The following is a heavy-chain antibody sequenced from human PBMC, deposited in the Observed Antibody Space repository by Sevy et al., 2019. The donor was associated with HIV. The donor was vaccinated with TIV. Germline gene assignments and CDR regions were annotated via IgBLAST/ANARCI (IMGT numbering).Heavy chain of an antibody. CDR2: ISRSGGST. V-gene: IGHV3-23*01. D-gene: IGHD2-2*01. CDR1: GFTFSNYA. J-gene: IGHJ6*02. CDR3: AKVDVVVPVADYGLDV. Sequence: GGSLRLSCAASGFTFSNYAMSWVRQAPGKGLEWVSSISRSGGSTYYADSGKGRFTISRDNSKNTLYRQMNGLRAEDTAVYYCAKVDVVVPVADYGLDVWGQGTTVTVSS.